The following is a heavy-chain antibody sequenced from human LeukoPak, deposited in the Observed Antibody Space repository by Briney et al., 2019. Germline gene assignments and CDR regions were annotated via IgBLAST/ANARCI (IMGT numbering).Heavy chain of an antibody. V-gene: IGHV1-46*01. D-gene: IGHD1-26*01. CDR2: INPSGGST. Sequence: ASVKVSCKASGYTFTSYYMHWVRRAPGQGLEWMGIINPSGGSTSYAQKFQGRVTMTRDTSTGTVYMELSSLRSEDTAVYYCARDRLSSESGTTADAFDIWGQGTMVTVSS. J-gene: IGHJ3*02. CDR3: ARDRLSSESGTTADAFDI. CDR1: GYTFTSYY.